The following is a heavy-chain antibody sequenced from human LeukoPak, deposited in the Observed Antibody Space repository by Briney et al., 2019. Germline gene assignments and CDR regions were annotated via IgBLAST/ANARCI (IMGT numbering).Heavy chain of an antibody. CDR2: IYYSGST. Sequence: SETLSLTCTVSGCSFSSYYWSWIRQPPGKGLEWIGYIYYSGSTNYNPSLKSRVTISVDTSKNQFSLKLSSVTAADTAVYYCARAYGQLRLGELSYYFDYWGQGTLVTVSS. CDR3: ARAYGQLRLGELSYYFDY. CDR1: GCSFSSYY. V-gene: IGHV4-59*01. D-gene: IGHD3-16*02. J-gene: IGHJ4*02.